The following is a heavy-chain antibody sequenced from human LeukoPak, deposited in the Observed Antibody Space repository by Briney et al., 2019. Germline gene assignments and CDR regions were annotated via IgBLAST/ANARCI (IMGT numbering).Heavy chain of an antibody. J-gene: IGHJ6*03. CDR3: ARESVSYYYYYYMDV. V-gene: IGHV4-34*01. D-gene: IGHD2-8*01. CDR1: GGSFSGYY. CDR2: INHSGST. Sequence: SETLSLTCAVNGGSFSGYYWSWIRQPPGKGLEWIGEINHSGSTKYNPSLKSRVTISVDTSKNQFSLKLSSVTAADTAVYYCARESVSYYYYYYMDVWGKGTTVTISS.